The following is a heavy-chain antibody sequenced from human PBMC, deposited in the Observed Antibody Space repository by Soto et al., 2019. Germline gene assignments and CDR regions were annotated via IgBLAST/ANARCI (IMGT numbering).Heavy chain of an antibody. CDR2: IYHSGST. CDR3: AREGNSGGPVVLGY. CDR1: GGSISSGGSS. D-gene: IGHD6-19*01. V-gene: IGHV4-30-2*01. Sequence: SETLSLTCAVSGGSISSGGSSWSWIRQPPGKGLEWIGYIYHSGSTYYNPSLKSRVTISVDRSKNQFSLKLSSVTAADTAVYYWAREGNSGGPVVLGYWGQGTLVTVSS. J-gene: IGHJ4*02.